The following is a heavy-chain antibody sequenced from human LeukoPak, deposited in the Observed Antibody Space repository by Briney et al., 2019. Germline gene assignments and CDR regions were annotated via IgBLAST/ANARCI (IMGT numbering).Heavy chain of an antibody. CDR2: IWYDGSHE. CDR1: GFRFSSYG. D-gene: IGHD2-21*01. V-gene: IGHV3-33*08. J-gene: IGHJ4*02. Sequence: QPGGSLRLSCAASGFRFSSYGMHWVRQAPGKGLEWVAVIWYDGSHEYYGDSVKGRFTIPRDNSKNSLYLRMNSLRAEDTAVYYCAGTYYGDKKEGIDYWGQGALVTVSS. CDR3: AGTYYGDKKEGIDY.